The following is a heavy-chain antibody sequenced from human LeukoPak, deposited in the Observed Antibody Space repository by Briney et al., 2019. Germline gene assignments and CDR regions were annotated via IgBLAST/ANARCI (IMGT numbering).Heavy chain of an antibody. CDR2: ISYSGST. Sequence: PSETLSLTCTVSGGSISSSSYYWGWIRQPPGKGLEWIGSISYSGSTSYNPSLKSRVSISVDTPKNQFSLRLTSVTAADTAVYYCARHGGSVVIVPFDYWGQGTLVTVSS. J-gene: IGHJ4*02. D-gene: IGHD3-16*01. CDR3: ARHGGSVVIVPFDY. CDR1: GGSISSSSYY. V-gene: IGHV4-39*01.